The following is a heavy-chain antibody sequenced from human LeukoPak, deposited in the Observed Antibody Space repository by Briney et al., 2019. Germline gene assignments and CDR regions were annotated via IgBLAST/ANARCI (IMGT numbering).Heavy chain of an antibody. V-gene: IGHV4-39*01. J-gene: IGHJ2*01. D-gene: IGHD2-8*02. CDR1: GGSVSGSYYY. CDR2: IYYSGST. Sequence: SETLSLTCALSGGSVSGSYYYWGWIRQPPGKGLEWIGSIYYSGSTYYNPSLRSRVIISLGTSKNHFSLTLSSVTAADTAVYYCARQPLLGSYWFFDLWGRGTLVTVSS. CDR3: ARQPLLGSYWFFDL.